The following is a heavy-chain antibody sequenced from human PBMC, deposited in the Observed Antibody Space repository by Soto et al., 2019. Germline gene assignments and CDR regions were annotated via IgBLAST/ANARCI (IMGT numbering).Heavy chain of an antibody. V-gene: IGHV4-61*01. Sequence: QVQLQESGPGLVKPSETLSLTCTVSGGSVSSGSYYWSWIRQPPGKGLEWIGYIYYSGSTNYNPSLKCRVTISVDTSKNQFSLKLSSVTAADTAVYYCARVGAPAGPPDYWGQGTLVTVSS. J-gene: IGHJ4*02. CDR2: IYYSGST. D-gene: IGHD1-26*01. CDR3: ARVGAPAGPPDY. CDR1: GGSVSSGSYY.